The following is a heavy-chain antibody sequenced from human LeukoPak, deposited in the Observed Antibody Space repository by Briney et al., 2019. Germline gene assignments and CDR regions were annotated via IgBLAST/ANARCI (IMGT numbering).Heavy chain of an antibody. CDR3: AKDQDSGWNYFDY. Sequence: SETLSLTCAVYGGSFSGYYWSWIRQRPGKGLEWIGEINHSGSTNYNPSLKSRVTISVDTSKNQFSLKLSSVTAADTAVYYCAKDQDSGWNYFDYWGQGTLVTVSS. CDR2: INHSGST. J-gene: IGHJ4*02. CDR1: GGSFSGYY. V-gene: IGHV4-34*01. D-gene: IGHD6-19*01.